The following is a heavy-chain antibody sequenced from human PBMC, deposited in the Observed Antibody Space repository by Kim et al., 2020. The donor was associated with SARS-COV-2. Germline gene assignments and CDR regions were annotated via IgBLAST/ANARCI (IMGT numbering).Heavy chain of an antibody. CDR2: ISYDGSNK. J-gene: IGHJ6*02. CDR3: ARDQRVYSSGWSYYYYGMDV. V-gene: IGHV3-33*05. CDR1: GFTFSSYG. D-gene: IGHD6-19*01. Sequence: GGSLRLSCAASGFTFSSYGMHWVRQAPGKGLEWVAVISYDGSNKNYADSVKGRFTISRDNSKNTLYLQMNSLRAEDTAVYYCARDQRVYSSGWSYYYYGMDVWGQGTTVTVSS.